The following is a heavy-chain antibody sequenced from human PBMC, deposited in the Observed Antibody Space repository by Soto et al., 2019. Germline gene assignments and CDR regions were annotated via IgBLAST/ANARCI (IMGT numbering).Heavy chain of an antibody. V-gene: IGHV3-48*03. CDR3: ASERLCGADCYFFDN. CDR1: VFTLRNYE. CDR2: ISGSNNNI. Sequence: GGSLRLSCGASVFTLRNYEMNWVRQAPGKGLEWISKISGSNNNIYYADSVRGRFTISRDNAKNSLYLQMNSLRAEDTAIYYCASERLCGADCYFFDNWGQGTQVTVSS. D-gene: IGHD2-21*02. J-gene: IGHJ4*02.